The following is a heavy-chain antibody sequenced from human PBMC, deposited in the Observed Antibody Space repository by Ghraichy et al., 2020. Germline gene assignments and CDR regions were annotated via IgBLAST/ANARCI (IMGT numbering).Heavy chain of an antibody. J-gene: IGHJ4*02. V-gene: IGHV1-2*02. D-gene: IGHD4-23*01. Sequence: ASVKVSCKASGYTFTGYYMHWVRQAPGQGLVWMGWINPNSGGTNYAQKFQGRVTMTRDTSISTAYMELSRLRSDDTAVYYCARDFDDYGGNFDYWGQGTLVTVSS. CDR1: GYTFTGYY. CDR3: ARDFDDYGGNFDY. CDR2: INPNSGGT.